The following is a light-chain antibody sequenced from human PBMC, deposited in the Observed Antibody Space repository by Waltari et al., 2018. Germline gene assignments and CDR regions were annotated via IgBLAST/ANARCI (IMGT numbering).Light chain of an antibody. V-gene: IGKV1-5*03. CDR3: QQYNTAPYS. CDR1: QGISSW. CDR2: KAS. Sequence: DIQMTQSPSSLSASVGDRVTITCRASQGISSWLAWYQQKPGKAPKLLISKASSLQSGVPSRFSGSGSWTDFTLTISILQPEDFAIYYCQQYNTAPYSFGLGTKVEIK. J-gene: IGKJ2*03.